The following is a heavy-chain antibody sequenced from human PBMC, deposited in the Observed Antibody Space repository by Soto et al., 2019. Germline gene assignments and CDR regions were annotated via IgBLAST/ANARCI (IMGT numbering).Heavy chain of an antibody. CDR3: ARSTRQSEAYYYYGMDV. D-gene: IGHD1-1*01. J-gene: IGHJ6*02. CDR2: IYPGDSDT. V-gene: IGHV5-51*01. Sequence: PGESLKISCKGSGYSFTSYWIGWVRQMPGKGLEWMGIIYPGDSDTRYSPSFQGQVTISADKSISTAYLQWSSLKASDTAMYYCARSTRQSEAYYYYGMDVWGQGTTVTVSS. CDR1: GYSFTSYW.